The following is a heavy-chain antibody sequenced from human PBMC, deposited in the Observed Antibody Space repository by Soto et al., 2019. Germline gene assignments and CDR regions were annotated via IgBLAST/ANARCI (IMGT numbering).Heavy chain of an antibody. V-gene: IGHV4-39*01. CDR1: GGSISSYTYY. D-gene: IGHD3-22*01. Sequence: SETLSLTCTVSGGSISSYTYYWGWIRQPPGKGLEWIGSMFYGGSAYYNPSLKSRLTVSVDTSKDQFSLKLSSVTAADTAVYYCARSLPDFYDGSGAFDYWGQGILVTVSS. CDR2: MFYGGSA. J-gene: IGHJ4*02. CDR3: ARSLPDFYDGSGAFDY.